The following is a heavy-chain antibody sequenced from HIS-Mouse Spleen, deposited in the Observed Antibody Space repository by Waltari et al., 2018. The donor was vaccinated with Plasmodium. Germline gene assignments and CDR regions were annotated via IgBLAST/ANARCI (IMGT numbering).Heavy chain of an antibody. CDR1: DFTFSSYW. CDR3: ASSWYWYFDL. Sequence: EVQLVESGGGLVQPGGSLRLPCAASDFTFSSYWMSWVRKAPGKGLEWVANIKQDGSEKYYVDSVKGRFTISRDNAKNSLYLQMNSLRAEDTAVYYCASSWYWYFDLWGRGTLVTVSS. CDR2: IKQDGSEK. J-gene: IGHJ2*01. V-gene: IGHV3-7*01. D-gene: IGHD6-13*01.